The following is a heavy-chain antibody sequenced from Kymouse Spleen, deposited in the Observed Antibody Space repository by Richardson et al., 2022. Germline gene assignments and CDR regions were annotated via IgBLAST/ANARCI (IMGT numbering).Heavy chain of an antibody. D-gene: IGHD6-19*01. CDR2: INHSGST. CDR1: GGSFSGYY. Sequence: QVQLQQWGAGLLKPSETLSLTCAVYGGSFSGYYWSWIRQPPGKGLEWIGEINHSGSTNYNPSLKSRVTISVDTSKNQFSLKLSSVTAADTAVYYCARGRGIAVAGDYFDYWGQGTLVTVSS. V-gene: IGHV4-34*01. CDR3: ARGRGIAVAGDYFDY. J-gene: IGHJ4*02.